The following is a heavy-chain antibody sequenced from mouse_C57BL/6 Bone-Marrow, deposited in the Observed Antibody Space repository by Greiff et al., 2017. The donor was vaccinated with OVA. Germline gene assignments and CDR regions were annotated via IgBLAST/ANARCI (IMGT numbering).Heavy chain of an antibody. V-gene: IGHV2-5*01. D-gene: IGHD2-4*01. CDR2: IWRGGST. CDR1: GFSLTSYG. CDR3: AKNDDYDYDWFAY. Sequence: VQRVESGPGLVQPSQSLSITCTVSGFSLTSYGVHWVRQSPGQGLEWLGVIWRGGSTDYNAAFMSRLSITKDNSKSQVFFKMNSLQADDTAIYYCAKNDDYDYDWFAYWGQGTLVTVSA. J-gene: IGHJ3*01.